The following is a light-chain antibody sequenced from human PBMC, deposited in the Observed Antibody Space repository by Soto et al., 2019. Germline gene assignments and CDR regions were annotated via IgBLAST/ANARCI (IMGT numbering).Light chain of an antibody. CDR1: SSDVGGSNY. J-gene: IGLJ1*01. CDR2: EVD. CDR3: SSYTTNITLRYV. Sequence: QSALTQPASVSGSPGQSTTISCSGTSSDVGGSNYVSWYQHHPGKAPKLMIYEVDNRPSGVSDRFSGSKSGNTASLTISGLQAEDEADYFCSSYTTNITLRYVFGTGTKVTVL. V-gene: IGLV2-14*01.